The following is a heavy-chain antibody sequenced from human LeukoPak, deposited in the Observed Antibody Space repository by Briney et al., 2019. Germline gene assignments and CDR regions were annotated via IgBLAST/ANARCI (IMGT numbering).Heavy chain of an antibody. D-gene: IGHD5-12*01. V-gene: IGHV3-15*01. J-gene: IGHJ4*02. CDR2: IKSKTDGGTT. CDR1: GFTFSNAW. Sequence: PGGSLRLSCAASGFTFSNAWMSWVRQAPGKGLEWVGRIKSKTDGGTTDYAAPVKGRFTIARDDSKNTLYLQMNSLKTEDTAVYYCTTGRYSGYEFDCWGQGTLVTVSS. CDR3: TTGRYSGYEFDC.